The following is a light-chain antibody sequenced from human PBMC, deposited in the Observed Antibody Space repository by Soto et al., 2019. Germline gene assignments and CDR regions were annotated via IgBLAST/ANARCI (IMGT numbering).Light chain of an antibody. CDR3: QQYESTPPT. V-gene: IGKV4-1*01. J-gene: IGKJ2*01. CDR2: WAS. CDR1: QSVLYSSNNKNY. Sequence: DIVMTQSPDSLAVSLGERATINCKSSQSVLYSSNNKNYLAWYQQRPGQPPKLLIYWASTRESGVPDRFSGSGCGTDFTITITSLQAEDVAVYYCQQYESTPPTFGQGTKLEIK.